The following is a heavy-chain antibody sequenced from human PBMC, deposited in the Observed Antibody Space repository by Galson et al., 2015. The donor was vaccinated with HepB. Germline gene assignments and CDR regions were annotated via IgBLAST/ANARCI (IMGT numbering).Heavy chain of an antibody. V-gene: IGHV3-33*01. D-gene: IGHD3-10*01. J-gene: IGHJ4*02. CDR2: IWYDESNK. Sequence: SLRLSCAASGFGFSSYGMHWVRQPPGKGLEWVAVIWYDESNKHYGDSVKGRFTISRDNSKNTLYLQMNSLRADDTAIYYCARDLGFGGDLLDFWGQGTLVTVSS. CDR1: GFGFSSYG. CDR3: ARDLGFGGDLLDF.